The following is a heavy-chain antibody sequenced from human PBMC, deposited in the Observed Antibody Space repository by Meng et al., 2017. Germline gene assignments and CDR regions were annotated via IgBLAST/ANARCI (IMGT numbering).Heavy chain of an antibody. CDR1: GYSISSGYY. CDR2: IYHSGST. D-gene: IGHD3-10*01. V-gene: IGHV4-38-2*02. CDR3: ARDVSGSGSYWDYYYYGMDV. J-gene: IGHJ6*02. Sequence: SETLSLTCAVSGYSISSGYYWGWIRQPPGKGLEWIGSIYHSGSTYYNPSLKSRVTISVDTSKNQFSLKLSSVTAADTAVYYCARDVSGSGSYWDYYYYGMDVWGQGTTVTVSS.